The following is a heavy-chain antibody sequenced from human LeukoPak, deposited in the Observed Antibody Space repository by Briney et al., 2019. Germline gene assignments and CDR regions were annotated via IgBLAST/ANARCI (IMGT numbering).Heavy chain of an antibody. CDR2: IKQDGSEK. J-gene: IGHJ6*02. D-gene: IGHD6-13*01. CDR1: GFTFSSYW. Sequence: RGSLRLSCAASGFTFSSYWMSWVRQAPGKGLEWVANIKQDGSEKYYVDSVKGRFTISRDNAKNSLYLQMNSLRAEDTAVYYCARDPYSSSWYLDYYYYGMDVWGQGTTVTVSS. CDR3: ARDPYSSSWYLDYYYYGMDV. V-gene: IGHV3-7*01.